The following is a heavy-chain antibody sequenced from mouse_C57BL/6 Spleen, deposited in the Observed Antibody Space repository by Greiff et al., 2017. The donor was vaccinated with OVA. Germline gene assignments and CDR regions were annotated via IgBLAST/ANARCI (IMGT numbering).Heavy chain of an antibody. Sequence: EVQLQESGPGMVKPSQSLSLTCTVTGYSITSGYDWHWIRHFPGNKLEWMGYISYSGSTNYNPSLKSRISITHDTSKNHFFLKLNSVTTEDTATYYCAREDGNFAMDYWGQGTSVTVSS. CDR1: GYSITSGYD. J-gene: IGHJ4*01. V-gene: IGHV3-1*01. CDR2: ISYSGST. D-gene: IGHD2-1*01. CDR3: AREDGNFAMDY.